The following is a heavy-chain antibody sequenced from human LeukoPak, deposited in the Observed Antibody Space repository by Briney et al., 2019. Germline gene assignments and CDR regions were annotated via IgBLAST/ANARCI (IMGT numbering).Heavy chain of an antibody. D-gene: IGHD1-26*01. Sequence: PGGSLRLSCAASGFTFSSYWMHWVRHAPGKGLVWVSRIKSDGTTTDYADSVKSRFTISRDNAKNTLYLQMNSLRAEDTAVSYCARFPDSGNYLPLGHWGQGTLVTVSS. CDR1: GFTFSSYW. J-gene: IGHJ4*02. CDR3: ARFPDSGNYLPLGH. CDR2: IKSDGTTT. V-gene: IGHV3-74*01.